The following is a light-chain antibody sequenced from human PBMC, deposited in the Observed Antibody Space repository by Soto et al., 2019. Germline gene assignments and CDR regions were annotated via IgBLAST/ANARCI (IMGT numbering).Light chain of an antibody. CDR3: QQYKTYPYT. CDR2: DAS. J-gene: IGKJ2*01. CDR1: QSFSNW. V-gene: IGKV1-5*01. Sequence: DIQMTQSPSTLSASVGDRVTISCRASQSFSNWLAWYQQKPGNAPKLLIYDASTLESGVPSRFSGRGSGTEFTLTISSLQPDDFATYYCQQYKTYPYTFGQGTKLDIK.